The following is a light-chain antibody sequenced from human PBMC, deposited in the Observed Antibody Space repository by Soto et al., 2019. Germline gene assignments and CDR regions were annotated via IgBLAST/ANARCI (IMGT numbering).Light chain of an antibody. CDR2: GNS. J-gene: IGLJ2*01. CDR3: QSYDRSLRVV. CDR1: SSNIGAGYD. Sequence: QSVLTQPPSVSGAPGQRVTISCTGSSSNIGAGYDVHWYQQLPGTAPKLLIYGNSNRPSGVPDRFSGSKSGTSASLAITGLQADDEADYYCQSYDRSLRVVFGGGTKRTVL. V-gene: IGLV1-40*01.